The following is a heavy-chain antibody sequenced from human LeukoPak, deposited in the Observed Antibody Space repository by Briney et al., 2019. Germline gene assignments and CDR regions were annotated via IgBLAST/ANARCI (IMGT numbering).Heavy chain of an antibody. CDR1: GFSFSRYG. CDR2: ISGSGTNI. Sequence: PGGSLRLSCPASGFSFSRYGMSWVRQAPGKGLEWVSAISGSGTNIYYADSVKGRLTISRDNAKNSVYLQVNSLRVEDTAVYYCARIGYRSSSLDYWGQGTPVTVSS. J-gene: IGHJ4*02. D-gene: IGHD6-13*01. CDR3: ARIGYRSSSLDY. V-gene: IGHV3-21*01.